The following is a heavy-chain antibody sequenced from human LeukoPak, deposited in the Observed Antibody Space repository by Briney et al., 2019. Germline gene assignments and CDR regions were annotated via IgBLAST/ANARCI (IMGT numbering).Heavy chain of an antibody. CDR3: AREKTPVTGTRRNRFDP. V-gene: IGHV1-2*02. D-gene: IGHD4-17*01. CDR2: INPNSGGT. Sequence: ASVKVSCKASGYTFTAYFIHWVRQAPGQGLEWMGWINPNSGGTNNVQKFQGRVIMTRDTSINTVYMELRRLRSDDTAVYYCAREKTPVTGTRRNRFDPWGQGTLVTVSS. J-gene: IGHJ5*02. CDR1: GYTFTAYF.